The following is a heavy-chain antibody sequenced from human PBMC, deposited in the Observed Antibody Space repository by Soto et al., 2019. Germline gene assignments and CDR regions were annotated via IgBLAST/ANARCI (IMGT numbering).Heavy chain of an antibody. CDR2: IYYSGST. V-gene: IGHV4-31*03. D-gene: IGHD5-12*01. CDR1: GGSMSSGGYY. CDR3: ARESRGYDPYGMDV. Sequence: SETLSLTCTVSGGSMSSGGYYWSWIRQHPGKGLEWIGYIYYSGSTYYNPSLKSRVTISVDTSKNQFSLKLSSVTAADTAVYYCARESRGYDPYGMDVWGQGTTVTVSS. J-gene: IGHJ6*02.